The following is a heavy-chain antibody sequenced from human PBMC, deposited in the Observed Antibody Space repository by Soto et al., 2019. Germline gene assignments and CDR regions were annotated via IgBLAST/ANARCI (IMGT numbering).Heavy chain of an antibody. CDR1: GYTFTSYA. Sequence: ASVKVSCKASGYTFTSYAMHWVRQAPGQRLEWMGWINAGNGNTKYSQKCQGRVTITRDTSASTAYMELSSLRSEDTAVYYCARGGREWELLVEAFDIWGQGTMVTVSS. J-gene: IGHJ3*02. D-gene: IGHD1-26*01. V-gene: IGHV1-3*01. CDR3: ARGGREWELLVEAFDI. CDR2: INAGNGNT.